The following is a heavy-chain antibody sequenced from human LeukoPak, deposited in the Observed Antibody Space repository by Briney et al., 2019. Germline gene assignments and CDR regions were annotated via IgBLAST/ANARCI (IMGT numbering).Heavy chain of an antibody. CDR1: GYTFTSYG. CDR3: AGGRAPLGYYYYMDV. V-gene: IGHV1-18*01. CDR2: ISAYNGNT. Sequence: ASVKVSCKASGYTFTSYGISWVRQAPGQGLEWMGWISAYNGNTNYAQKLQGRVTMTTDTSTSTAYMELRSLRSDDTAVYYCAGGRAPLGYYYYMDVWGKGTTVTVSS. D-gene: IGHD6-6*01. J-gene: IGHJ6*03.